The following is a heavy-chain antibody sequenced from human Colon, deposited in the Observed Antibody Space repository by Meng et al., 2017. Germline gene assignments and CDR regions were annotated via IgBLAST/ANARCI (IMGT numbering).Heavy chain of an antibody. CDR3: ARVIYASGNMAHLDC. CDR2: IYHSGST. D-gene: IGHD3-10*01. J-gene: IGHJ4*02. Sequence: QVRLQEAGPGLVKLSGTLSLTCAVSGDSIRSSNWWSWVRQPPGRGLEWIGEIYHSGSTNYNPSLKNRLSLTVDKSKNQFSLTLHSVTAADTAVYYCARVIYASGNMAHLDCWGQGTLVTVSS. CDR1: GDSIRSSNW. V-gene: IGHV4-4*02.